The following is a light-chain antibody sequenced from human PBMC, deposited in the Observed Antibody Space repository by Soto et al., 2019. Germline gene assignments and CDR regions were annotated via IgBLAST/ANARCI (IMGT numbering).Light chain of an antibody. CDR1: QSVSSSY. CDR3: QQCGSSPS. CDR2: DTS. J-gene: IGKJ1*01. Sequence: EIVLTQSPGTLSLSPGERATLSCRASQSVSSSYLAWYQQKPGQAPRLLIYDTSSRAPGIPDRFSGSGSGTDFTLASSRLEPEDFAVYYCQQCGSSPSFGQGTKVELK. V-gene: IGKV3-20*01.